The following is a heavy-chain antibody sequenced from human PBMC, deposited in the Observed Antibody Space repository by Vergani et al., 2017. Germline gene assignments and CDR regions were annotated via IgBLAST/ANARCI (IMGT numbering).Heavy chain of an antibody. Sequence: QVQLVQSGAEVKTPGSSVKVSCKASGGTFSSYTISWVRQAPGQGLEWMGRIIPILGIANYAQKFQGRVTSTADKSTSTAYMELSSLRSEDTAVYYCASTLEGGYSYGWYNWFDPWGQGTLVTVSS. D-gene: IGHD5-18*01. CDR2: IIPILGIA. CDR3: ASTLEGGYSYGWYNWFDP. V-gene: IGHV1-69*02. CDR1: GGTFSSYT. J-gene: IGHJ5*02.